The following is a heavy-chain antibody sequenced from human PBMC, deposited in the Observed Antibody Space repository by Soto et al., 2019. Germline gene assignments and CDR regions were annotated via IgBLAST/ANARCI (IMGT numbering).Heavy chain of an antibody. CDR3: AKGRGNYWAIDS. CDR1: GFTFSSYG. Sequence: GGSLRLSCAASGFTFSSYGMHWVRQAPGKGLEWVAVILSDGNNKFYADSVKGRFTISRDNSKNTLYLQMDSLRVEDAAVYYCAKGRGNYWAIDSWGQGTLVTVSS. CDR2: ILSDGNNK. V-gene: IGHV3-30*18. J-gene: IGHJ4*02. D-gene: IGHD1-7*01.